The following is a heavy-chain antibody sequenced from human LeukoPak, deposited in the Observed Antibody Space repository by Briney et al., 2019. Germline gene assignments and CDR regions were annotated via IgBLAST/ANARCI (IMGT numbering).Heavy chain of an antibody. CDR1: GGSFSGYY. Sequence: SETLSLTCAVYGGSFSGYYWSWIRQPPGKGLEWIGEINHSGSTNYNPSLKSRVTISVDTSKNQFSLKLRSVTAADTAVYYCARSENDILTGYYHFDYWGQGTLVTVSS. J-gene: IGHJ4*02. D-gene: IGHD3-9*01. CDR3: ARSENDILTGYYHFDY. CDR2: INHSGST. V-gene: IGHV4-34*01.